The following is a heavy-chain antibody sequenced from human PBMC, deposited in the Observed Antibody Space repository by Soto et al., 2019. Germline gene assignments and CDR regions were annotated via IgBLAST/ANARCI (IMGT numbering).Heavy chain of an antibody. D-gene: IGHD4-4*01. CDR1: GGTFSSYT. CDR3: ARDLHPGDY. V-gene: IGHV1-69*04. J-gene: IGHJ4*02. CDR2: IIPILGIA. Sequence: SVKVSCKASGGTFSSYTISWVRQAPGQGLEWMGRIIPILGIANYAQKFQGRVTITADKSTSTAYMELRSLRSDDTAVYYCARDLHPGDYWGQGTLVTVSS.